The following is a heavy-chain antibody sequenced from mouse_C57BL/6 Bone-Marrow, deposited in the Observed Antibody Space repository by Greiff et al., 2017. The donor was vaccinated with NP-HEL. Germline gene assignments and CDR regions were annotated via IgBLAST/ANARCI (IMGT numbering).Heavy chain of an antibody. CDR3: ARDAAQVGAMDY. Sequence: QVQLQQSGPELVKPGASVKISCKASGYAFSSSWMNWVKQRPGKGLEWIGRIYPGDGDTNYNGKFKGKATLTADKSSSTAYMQLSSLTSEDSAVYFCARDAAQVGAMDYWGQGTLVTVSS. CDR1: GYAFSSSW. J-gene: IGHJ4*01. CDR2: IYPGDGDT. D-gene: IGHD3-2*02. V-gene: IGHV1-82*01.